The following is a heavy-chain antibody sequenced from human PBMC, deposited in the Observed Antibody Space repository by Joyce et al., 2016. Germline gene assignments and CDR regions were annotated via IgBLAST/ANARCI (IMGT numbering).Heavy chain of an antibody. V-gene: IGHV3-33*01. Sequence: QLVESGGGVVQPGRSLRLSCAASGFSFRDFGMHWVRQSPGKGLEWLASIFYDEINTFEADSVKGRFTISRDNSKNTLYLQMDSLRVDDTAIYYCARDRPQLRYLEGLGLWGQGTPVTVSS. CDR2: IFYDEINT. D-gene: IGHD3-3*01. J-gene: IGHJ4*02. CDR3: ARDRPQLRYLEGLGL. CDR1: GFSFRDFG.